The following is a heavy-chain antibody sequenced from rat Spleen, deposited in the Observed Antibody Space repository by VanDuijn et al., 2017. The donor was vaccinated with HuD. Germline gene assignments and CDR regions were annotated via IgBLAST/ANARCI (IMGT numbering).Heavy chain of an antibody. CDR3: TRDTTGIPDY. CDR1: GFSLTSYN. D-gene: IGHD1-9*01. J-gene: IGHJ2*01. CDR2: MKYDGDT. V-gene: IGHV2-45*01. Sequence: QVQLMESGPGLVQPSETLSLTCTVSGFSLTSYNVHWVRQPPGKGLEWMGRMKYDGDTYYNSALKSRLSISRDTSKSQVFLKMNSLQTEDTAIYYCTRDTTGIPDYWGQGVMVTVSS.